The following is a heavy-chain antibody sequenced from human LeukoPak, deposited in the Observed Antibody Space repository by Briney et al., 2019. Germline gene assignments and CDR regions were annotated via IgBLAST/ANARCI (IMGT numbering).Heavy chain of an antibody. D-gene: IGHD1-26*01. CDR1: RFTFSAYI. Sequence: GGSLRLSCAASRFTFSAYIMNWVRQAPGKGLEWVSSISSGSSYIYYADSMKGRFTISRDNAKNALYLQINSLRAEDTAVYYCARDSGSYYWPFSIWGQGTMVTVSS. CDR2: ISSGSSYI. CDR3: ARDSGSYYWPFSI. V-gene: IGHV3-21*01. J-gene: IGHJ3*02.